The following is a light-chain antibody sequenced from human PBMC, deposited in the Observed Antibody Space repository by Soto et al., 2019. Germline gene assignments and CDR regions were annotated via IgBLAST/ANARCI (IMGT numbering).Light chain of an antibody. V-gene: IGKV1-9*01. CDR2: AAS. Sequence: DIQLTQSPSFLSASVGDRVTITCRASQGISSYLAWYQQKPGKAPKLLIYAASALQSGVPSRFSGSGSGTEFTLTISSPQPEDFATSYCQQLNSYPLTFGGGTKVEIK. J-gene: IGKJ4*01. CDR1: QGISSY. CDR3: QQLNSYPLT.